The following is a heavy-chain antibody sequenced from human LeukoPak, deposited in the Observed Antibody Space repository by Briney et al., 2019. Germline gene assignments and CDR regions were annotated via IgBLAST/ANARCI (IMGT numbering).Heavy chain of an antibody. J-gene: IGHJ4*02. V-gene: IGHV3-21*01. Sequence: GGSLRLSCAASGFTFSSYSMNWVRQAPGKGLEWVSSISSSSSYIYYADSVKGRFTISRDNAKNLLYLQMNSLRAEDTAVYYCARDSVPYYFDYWGQGTLVTVSS. CDR1: GFTFSSYS. CDR2: ISSSSSYI. CDR3: ARDSVPYYFDY.